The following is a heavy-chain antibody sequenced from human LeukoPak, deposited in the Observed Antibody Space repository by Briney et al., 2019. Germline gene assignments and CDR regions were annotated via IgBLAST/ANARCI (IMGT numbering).Heavy chain of an antibody. V-gene: IGHV3-30*02. D-gene: IGHD3-22*01. J-gene: IGHJ4*02. Sequence: PGGSLRLSCAASGFTFSSYAMSWVRQAPGKGLEWVAFIRYDGNNKYYADSVKGRFTISRDNSKNTLYLQMNSLKPEDTALYYCAKDSGWLFDYWGQGTLVTVSS. CDR1: GFTFSSYA. CDR2: IRYDGNNK. CDR3: AKDSGWLFDY.